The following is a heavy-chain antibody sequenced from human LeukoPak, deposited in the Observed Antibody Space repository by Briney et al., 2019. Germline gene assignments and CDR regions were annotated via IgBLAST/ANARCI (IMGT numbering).Heavy chain of an antibody. V-gene: IGHV1-69*01. Sequence: ASVKVSCKASGGTFSSYAISWVRQAPGQGLEWMRGIIPIFGTANYAQKFQGRVTITADESTSTAYMELSSLRSEDTAVYYCARAPPHSSGWYYFDYWGQGTLVTVSS. CDR3: ARAPPHSSGWYYFDY. J-gene: IGHJ4*02. D-gene: IGHD6-19*01. CDR2: IIPIFGTA. CDR1: GGTFSSYA.